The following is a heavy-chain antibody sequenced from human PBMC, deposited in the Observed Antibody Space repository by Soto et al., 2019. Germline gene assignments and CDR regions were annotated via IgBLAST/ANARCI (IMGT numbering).Heavy chain of an antibody. D-gene: IGHD4-4*01. CDR1: GFTFSSYG. CDR3: AKAERGWTTVTSNWFDP. CDR2: ISYDGSNK. V-gene: IGHV3-30*18. J-gene: IGHJ5*02. Sequence: GGSLRLSCAASGFTFSSYGMHWVRQAPGKGLEWVAVISYDGSNKYYADSVKGRFTISRDNSKNTLYLQMNSLRAEDTAVYYCAKAERGWTTVTSNWFDPWGQGTLVTVSS.